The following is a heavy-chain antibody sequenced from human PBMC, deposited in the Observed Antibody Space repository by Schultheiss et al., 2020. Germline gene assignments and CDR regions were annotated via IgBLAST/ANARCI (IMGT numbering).Heavy chain of an antibody. D-gene: IGHD1-26*01. J-gene: IGHJ4*02. Sequence: GGSLRLSCAASGFTFSSYAMSWVRQAPGKGLEWVSGISWNCGSIGYADSVKGRFTISRDNAKNSLYLQMNSLRAEDTAVYYCATDGSIVGATELYFDYWGQGTLVTVSS. V-gene: IGHV3-23*01. CDR1: GFTFSSYA. CDR3: ATDGSIVGATELYFDY. CDR2: ISWNCGSI.